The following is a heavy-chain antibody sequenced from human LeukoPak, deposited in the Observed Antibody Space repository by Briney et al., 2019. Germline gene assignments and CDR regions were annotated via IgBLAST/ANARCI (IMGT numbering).Heavy chain of an antibody. CDR1: GFTFSSYS. Sequence: GGSLRLSCAASGFTFSSYSMNWVRQAPGKGLEWVSSISSSGSTIYYADSVKGRFTISRDNAKNSLYLQMNSLRAEDTAAYYCAKGYYFDILSGYSSLDSWGQGTLVTVSS. CDR3: AKGYYFDILSGYSSLDS. V-gene: IGHV3-48*04. CDR2: ISSSGSTI. J-gene: IGHJ4*02. D-gene: IGHD3-9*01.